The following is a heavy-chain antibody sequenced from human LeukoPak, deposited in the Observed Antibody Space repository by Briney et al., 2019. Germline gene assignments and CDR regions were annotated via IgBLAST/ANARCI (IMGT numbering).Heavy chain of an antibody. J-gene: IGHJ4*02. D-gene: IGHD2-15*01. CDR1: GLTFSSYA. CDR3: AKLDIVVVVAATLVY. CDR2: ISGSGGST. V-gene: IGHV3-23*01. Sequence: GGSLRLSCAASGLTFSSYAMSWVRQAPGKGLEWVSAISGSGGSTYYADSVKGRFTISRDSSKNTLYLQMNSLRAEDTAVYYCAKLDIVVVVAATLVYWGQGTLVTVSS.